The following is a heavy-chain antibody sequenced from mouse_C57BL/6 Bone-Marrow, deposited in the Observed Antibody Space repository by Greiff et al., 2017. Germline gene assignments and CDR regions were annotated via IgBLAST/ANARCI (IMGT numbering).Heavy chain of an antibody. D-gene: IGHD1-1*01. J-gene: IGHJ4*01. Sequence: EVKLVESGGGLVQPGGSLKLSCAASGFTFSDYGMAWVRQAPRKGPAWVAFISNLAYSIYSADTVTGRFTISRENAKNTLYLEMSSLRSEDTAMYYCARAGSRAAMDYWGQGTSVTVSS. V-gene: IGHV5-15*01. CDR3: ARAGSRAAMDY. CDR1: GFTFSDYG. CDR2: ISNLAYSI.